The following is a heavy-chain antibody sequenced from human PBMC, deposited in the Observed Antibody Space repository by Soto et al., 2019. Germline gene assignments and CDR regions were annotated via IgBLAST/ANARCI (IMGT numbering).Heavy chain of an antibody. CDR2: IIPILGIA. D-gene: IGHD3-9*01. Sequence: QVQLVQSGAEVKKPGSSVKVSCKASGGTFSSYTISWVRQAPGQGLEWMGRIIPILGIANYAQKFQGRVTITADKSTSTAYMELSSLRSEDTAVYYCARDRYDILTGANYYSGMDVWGQGTTVTVSS. CDR1: GGTFSSYT. V-gene: IGHV1-69*08. CDR3: ARDRYDILTGANYYSGMDV. J-gene: IGHJ6*02.